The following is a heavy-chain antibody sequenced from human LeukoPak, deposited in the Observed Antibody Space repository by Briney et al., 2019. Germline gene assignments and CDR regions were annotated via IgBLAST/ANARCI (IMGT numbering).Heavy chain of an antibody. D-gene: IGHD3-10*01. V-gene: IGHV1-2*02. CDR3: ARGNFYDNKGYSPELRY. Sequence: ASVKVSCKPSGYTFTSYYIHWLRQAPGQRFEWMGWSDPKSGATKYEHFQGRVTMTRDTSISTAYMELSRLTSDDTAVYYCARGNFYDNKGYSPELRYWGQGTLVTVSS. CDR2: SDPKSGAT. J-gene: IGHJ4*02. CDR1: GYTFTSYY.